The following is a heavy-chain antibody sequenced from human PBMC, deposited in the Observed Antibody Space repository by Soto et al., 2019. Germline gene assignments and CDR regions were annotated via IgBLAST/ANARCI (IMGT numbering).Heavy chain of an antibody. CDR2: IIPIFGTA. V-gene: IGHV1-69*12. CDR3: ARVKGMVVAPTFCGMDV. Sequence: QVQLVQSGAEVKKPGSSVKVSCKASGGTFSSYAISWVRQAPGQGLEWMGGIIPIFGTANYAQKFQGRVTITADESTSTAYRELSSLRSEDTAVYYWARVKGMVVAPTFCGMDVWGQETTVTV. D-gene: IGHD2-15*01. CDR1: GGTFSSYA. J-gene: IGHJ6*02.